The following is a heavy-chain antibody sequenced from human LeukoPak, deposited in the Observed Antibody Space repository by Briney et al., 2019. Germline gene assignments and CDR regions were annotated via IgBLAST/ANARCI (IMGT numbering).Heavy chain of an antibody. Sequence: PSETLSLTCAVSGGSISSGGYYWSWIRQPAGKGLEWIGRIYTSGSTSGNTVYNPSLKSRVTMSVDTSKNQFSLKVSSMTAADTAVYYCARLERWSLDYWGQGALVTVSS. V-gene: IGHV4-61*02. D-gene: IGHD3-3*01. CDR3: ARLERWSLDY. CDR1: GGSISSGGYY. CDR2: IYTSGST. J-gene: IGHJ4*02.